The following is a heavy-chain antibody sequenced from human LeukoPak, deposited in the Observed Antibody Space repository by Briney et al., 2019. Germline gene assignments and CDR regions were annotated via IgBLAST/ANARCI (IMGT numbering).Heavy chain of an antibody. CDR1: GFTFSSYA. D-gene: IGHD4-17*01. J-gene: IGHJ3*02. V-gene: IGHV3-23*01. CDR3: AKVLDDYGDYSGAFDI. CDR2: LNGSGGST. Sequence: GGSLRLSCAASGFTFSSYAMSWVRQAPGKGLEWVSALNGSGGSTYYADSVKGRFTISRDNSKNTLYLQMNSLRAEDTAVYYCAKVLDDYGDYSGAFDIWGQGTMVTVSS.